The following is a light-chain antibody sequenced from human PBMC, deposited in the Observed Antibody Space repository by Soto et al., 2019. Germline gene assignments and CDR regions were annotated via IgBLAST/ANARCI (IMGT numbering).Light chain of an antibody. J-gene: IGKJ1*01. CDR2: DAS. V-gene: IGKV3-11*01. CDR3: QQRSNWPL. CDR1: QSVSSY. Sequence: EIVLTQSPATLSLSPGERATLSCRASQSVSSYLAWYQQKPGQAPRLLIYDASNRATGIPARFSGSGSGTDFTLTISSLEPEDFAVYYCQQRSNWPLFGQGTEVEIK.